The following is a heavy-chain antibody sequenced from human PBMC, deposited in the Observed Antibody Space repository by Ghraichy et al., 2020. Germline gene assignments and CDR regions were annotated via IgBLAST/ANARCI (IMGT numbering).Heavy chain of an antibody. V-gene: IGHV1-8*01. D-gene: IGHD2-15*01. CDR1: GYTFTTYD. CDR3: ARQEPVLVVAAIDYYYYGMDV. Sequence: ASVKVSCKAFGYTFTTYDINWVRQATGQGLEWMGWMNPNSGNTGYAQKFQGRVTMTTNTSINTAYMELSSLRSEDTAVYYCARQEPVLVVAAIDYYYYGMDVWGQGTTVTVSS. J-gene: IGHJ6*02. CDR2: MNPNSGNT.